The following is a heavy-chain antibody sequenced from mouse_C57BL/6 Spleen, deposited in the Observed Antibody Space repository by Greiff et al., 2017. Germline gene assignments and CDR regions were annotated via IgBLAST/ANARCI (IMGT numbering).Heavy chain of an antibody. CDR2: IAPETGGT. CDR1: GYTFTDYE. J-gene: IGHJ1*03. V-gene: IGHV1-15*01. Sequence: VQLQQSGAELVRPGASVTLSCKASGYTFTDYEMHWVKQTPVHGLEWIGAIAPETGGTAYNQKFKGKAILTADKSSSTAYMELRSLTSEDSAVYYCTRSNSRYFDVWGTGTTVTVSS. CDR3: TRSNSRYFDV.